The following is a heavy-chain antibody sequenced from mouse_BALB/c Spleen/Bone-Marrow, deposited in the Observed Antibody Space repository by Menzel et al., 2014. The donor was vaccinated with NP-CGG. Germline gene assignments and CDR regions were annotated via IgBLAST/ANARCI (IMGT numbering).Heavy chain of an antibody. J-gene: IGHJ3*01. D-gene: IGHD2-4*01. CDR3: ARIYDYDRGAWFAY. V-gene: IGHV1-20*02. Sequence: VQLQQSGPELVEPGASVKISCKASGYSFTGYFMNWVMQSHGKSLEWIGRINPYNGDTFYNQKFKGKATLTVDKSSNTAHMELRSLASEDSAVYYCARIYDYDRGAWFAYWGQGTLVTVSA. CDR1: GYSFTGYF. CDR2: INPYNGDT.